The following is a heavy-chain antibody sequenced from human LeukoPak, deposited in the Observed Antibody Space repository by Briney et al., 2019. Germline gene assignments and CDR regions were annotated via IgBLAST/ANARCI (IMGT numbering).Heavy chain of an antibody. D-gene: IGHD2-2*02. CDR3: AGRYCSSTSCYILIGAFDI. Sequence: SVKVSCKASGGTSSSYTISWVRQAPGQGLEWMGRIIPILGIANYAQKFQGRVTITADKSTSTAYMELSSLRSEDTAVYYCAGRYCSSTSCYILIGAFDIWGQGTMVTVSS. CDR2: IIPILGIA. J-gene: IGHJ3*02. V-gene: IGHV1-69*02. CDR1: GGTSSSYT.